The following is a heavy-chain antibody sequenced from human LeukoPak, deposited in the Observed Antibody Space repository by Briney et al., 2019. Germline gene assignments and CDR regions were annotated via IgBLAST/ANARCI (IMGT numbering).Heavy chain of an antibody. D-gene: IGHD4-11*01. Sequence: GGPLRLSCAASGFTFDDYAMHWVRQAPGKGLEWVSGISWNSGSIGYADSVKGRFTISRDNAKNSLYLQMNSLRAEDTALYYCAKDIFSYSNYYFDYWGQGTLVTVSS. CDR3: AKDIFSYSNYYFDY. CDR1: GFTFDDYA. J-gene: IGHJ4*02. CDR2: ISWNSGSI. V-gene: IGHV3-9*01.